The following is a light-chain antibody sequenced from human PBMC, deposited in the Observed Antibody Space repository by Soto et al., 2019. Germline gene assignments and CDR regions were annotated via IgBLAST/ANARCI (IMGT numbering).Light chain of an antibody. J-gene: IGKJ2*01. CDR1: QSISTW. V-gene: IGKV1-5*03. Sequence: EIQMTQSPSTLAASVGDRVTITCRASQSISTWLAWYQQKPGKAPKVLIYKASSLESGVPPRFSGGGSGTECTLTISSLQPGDFATDYCQQYDSYTYTFGQGTKLEIK. CDR3: QQYDSYTYT. CDR2: KAS.